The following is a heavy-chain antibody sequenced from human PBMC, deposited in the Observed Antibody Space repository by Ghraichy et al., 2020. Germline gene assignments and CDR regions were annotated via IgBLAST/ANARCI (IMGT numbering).Heavy chain of an antibody. CDR1: GFTFRNYG. CDR2: IWYDGSNK. D-gene: IGHD3-22*01. J-gene: IGHJ4*02. V-gene: IGHV3-33*01. CDR3: AREGDHSDSSDYL. Sequence: GGSLRLSCAASGFTFRNYGMHWVRQAPGRGLEWVAVIWYDGSNKHYAESVKGRFTISRDNSKNMLYLQMNSLTDEDTAVYYCAREGDHSDSSDYLWGQGTLVTVSS.